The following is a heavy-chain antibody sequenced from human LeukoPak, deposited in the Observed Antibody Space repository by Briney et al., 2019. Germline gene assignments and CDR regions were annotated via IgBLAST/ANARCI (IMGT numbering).Heavy chain of an antibody. CDR3: ASFNYCSSTSCPDAFDI. J-gene: IGHJ3*02. CDR2: KHHSGNI. Sequence: KPSETLSLTCNVFGYSISSGYYWGWIRQPPGKGLEWIGSKHHSGNIDDNPSLKSRVSISVDTSKNQFSLKLSSVTAADAAVYYCASFNYCSSTSCPDAFDIWGQGTMVTVSS. V-gene: IGHV4-38-2*02. D-gene: IGHD2-2*01. CDR1: GYSISSGYY.